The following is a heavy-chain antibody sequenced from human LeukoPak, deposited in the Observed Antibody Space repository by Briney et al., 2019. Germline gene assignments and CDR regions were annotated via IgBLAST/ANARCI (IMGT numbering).Heavy chain of an antibody. J-gene: IGHJ4*02. CDR2: ISESDGST. CDR1: GFTFSTYA. V-gene: IGHV3-23*01. Sequence: GGSLRLSCAASGFTFSTYAMSWVRQAPGKGLEWVSTISESDGSTYYADSAKGRFTIFRDNSKNTLYLQMNILRAEDTAIYYCANSPGKWGQGTLVTVSS. CDR3: ANSPGK.